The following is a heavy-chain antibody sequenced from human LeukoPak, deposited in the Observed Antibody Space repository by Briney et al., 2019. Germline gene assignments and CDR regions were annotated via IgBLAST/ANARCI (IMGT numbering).Heavy chain of an antibody. J-gene: IGHJ5*02. Sequence: TPGGSLRLSCAASGFTFSNAWMSWVRQAPGKGLEWVGRIKSKTDGGTTDYAAPVKGRFTISRDDSKNKLYLQMNSLKTEDTAVYYCTTDFSRALAPMRFDPWGQGTLVTVSS. CDR2: IKSKTDGGTT. V-gene: IGHV3-15*01. CDR1: GFTFSNAW. CDR3: TTDFSRALAPMRFDP. D-gene: IGHD2/OR15-2a*01.